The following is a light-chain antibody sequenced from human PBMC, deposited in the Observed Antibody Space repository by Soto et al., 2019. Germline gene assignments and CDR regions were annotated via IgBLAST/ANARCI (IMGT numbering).Light chain of an antibody. Sequence: EIVMTQSPATLSVSPGERATLSCGASQSVSSNLAWYHQKNGQAPTLLLYGASTRATGIPARFSGSRSGTELTITISSLKSEDFAVYYCQQYNNWPGTFGQGTKVDIK. V-gene: IGKV3-15*01. CDR2: GAS. CDR3: QQYNNWPGT. J-gene: IGKJ1*01. CDR1: QSVSSN.